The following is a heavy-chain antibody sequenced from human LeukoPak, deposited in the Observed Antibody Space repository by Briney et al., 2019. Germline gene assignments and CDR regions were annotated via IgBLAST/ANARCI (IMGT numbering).Heavy chain of an antibody. CDR3: ANAEVERMVRGVINLRRFDY. Sequence: GGSLRLSCAASGFTFSSYAMHWVRQAPGKGLEWVAVISYDGSNKYYADSVKGRFTISRDKSKNTLWLQMNSLRAEDTAVYYCANAEVERMVRGVINLRRFDYWGQGTLVTVSS. CDR2: ISYDGSNK. V-gene: IGHV3-30-3*01. J-gene: IGHJ4*02. CDR1: GFTFSSYA. D-gene: IGHD3-10*01.